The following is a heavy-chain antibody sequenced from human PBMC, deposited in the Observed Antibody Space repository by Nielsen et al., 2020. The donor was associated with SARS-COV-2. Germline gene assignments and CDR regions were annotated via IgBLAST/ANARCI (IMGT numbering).Heavy chain of an antibody. D-gene: IGHD1-26*01. V-gene: IGHV3-30*19. CDR2: ISYDGSNK. Sequence: GESLKISCAASGFTFSNYGMYWVRQTPGKGLEWVSVISYDGSNKYYADSVKGRFTIARDDSKNSLYLQMNSLRLEDTAVYHCATSVSGSDIGSFDYWGQGALVTVSS. CDR1: GFTFSNYG. J-gene: IGHJ4*02. CDR3: ATSVSGSDIGSFDY.